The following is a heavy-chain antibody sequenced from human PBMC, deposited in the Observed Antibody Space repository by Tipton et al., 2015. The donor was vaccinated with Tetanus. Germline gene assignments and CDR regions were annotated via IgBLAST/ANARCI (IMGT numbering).Heavy chain of an antibody. V-gene: IGHV3-30*03. CDR2: ISYDGNYQ. J-gene: IGHJ4*02. CDR3: IYTLSWSTFDY. D-gene: IGHD6-13*01. Sequence: QLVQSGGGVVQPGRSLRLSCAASGFTFSNSGMHWVRQAPGKGLEWVAIISYDGNYQSYAESVKGRFTISRDNSKSTLFLQMNGLRAEDTAVYYCIYTLSWSTFDYWGQGSLVTVSS. CDR1: GFTFSNSG.